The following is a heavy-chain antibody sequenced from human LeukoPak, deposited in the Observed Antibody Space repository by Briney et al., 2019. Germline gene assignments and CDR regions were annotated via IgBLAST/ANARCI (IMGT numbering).Heavy chain of an antibody. CDR2: VDGGGGGT. CDR1: GFTLSSYA. D-gene: IGHD6-13*01. CDR3: AKQSAGSAAWYSLHYDF. V-gene: IGHV3-23*01. J-gene: IGHJ4*02. Sequence: GGSLRLSCAASGFTLSSYAMTWVRQAPGRGLEWVSSVDGGGGGTYYADSVKGRFTISRDNSKDALYLQMNGLRAEDTAVYFCAKQSAGSAAWYSLHYDFWGQGTLVTVSS.